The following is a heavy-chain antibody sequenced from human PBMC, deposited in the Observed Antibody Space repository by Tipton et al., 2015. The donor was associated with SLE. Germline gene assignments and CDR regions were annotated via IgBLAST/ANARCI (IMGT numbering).Heavy chain of an antibody. D-gene: IGHD4-23*01. J-gene: IGHJ4*02. V-gene: IGHV3-48*03. CDR3: ARHWYCGRSCASHFDS. CDR1: GFSFSSYD. CDR2: MSSSFAI. Sequence: GSLRLSCTGSGFSFSSYDMLWVRQAPGKGLEWISYMSSSFAISYADSVKGRFTISRDNGRNSVHLQMDSLRAEDSALYYCARHWYCGRSCASHFDSWGQGTLVTVSS.